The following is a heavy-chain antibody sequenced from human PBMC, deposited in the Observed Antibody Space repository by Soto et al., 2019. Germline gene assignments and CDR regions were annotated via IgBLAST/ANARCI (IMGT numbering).Heavy chain of an antibody. V-gene: IGHV3-30*18. Sequence: GGSLRLSCAASGFTFSSYGMHWVRQAPGKGLEWVAVISYDGNNKYYADSVKGRFTISRDNFKNTLYLQMDSLRAEDTAMYYCAKDHLETTVTAPSYWGQGTLVTVSS. CDR3: AKDHLETTVTAPSY. CDR2: ISYDGNNK. D-gene: IGHD4-17*01. J-gene: IGHJ4*02. CDR1: GFTFSSYG.